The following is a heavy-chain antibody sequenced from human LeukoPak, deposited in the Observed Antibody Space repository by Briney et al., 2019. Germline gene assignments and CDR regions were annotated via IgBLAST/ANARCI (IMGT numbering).Heavy chain of an antibody. CDR3: ARAYSGYDSAFDY. J-gene: IGHJ4*02. D-gene: IGHD5-12*01. V-gene: IGHV4-39*07. CDR1: GGSISSSSYY. Sequence: SETLSLTCTVSGGSISSSSYYWGWIRQPPGKGLEWIGSINYSGSTNYNPSLKSRVTISVDTSKNQFSLKLSSVTAADTAVYYCARAYSGYDSAFDYWGQGTLVTVSS. CDR2: INYSGST.